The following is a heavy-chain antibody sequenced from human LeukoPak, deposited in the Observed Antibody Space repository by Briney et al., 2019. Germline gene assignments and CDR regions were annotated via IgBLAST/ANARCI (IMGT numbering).Heavy chain of an antibody. CDR2: IKTNSGGT. CDR3: ASSRFLEWLYLLDY. CDR1: VSTVTSYY. J-gene: IGHJ4*02. Sequence: ASVKVSFKSSVSTVTSYYIRWVRQAPGQGLGRVVEIKTNSGGTKYAQRVQGSVTMTRDTSISTAYMEVSRLRSDDTAVYFCASSRFLEWLYLLDYWGQGTLVTVSS. D-gene: IGHD3-3*01. V-gene: IGHV1-2*02.